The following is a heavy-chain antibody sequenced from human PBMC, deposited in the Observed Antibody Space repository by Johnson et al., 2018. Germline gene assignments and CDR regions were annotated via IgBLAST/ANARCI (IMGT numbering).Heavy chain of an antibody. Sequence: QVQLQQWGAGLLKPSETLSLTCAVYGGSFSGYYWSWIRQPPGKGLEWIGEINDSGNTNYNPSLKSRVTISVDTSKNQFSLRLNSVTAADTALYYWARTGYDDAYFFDHWGQGTLVTVSS. CDR2: INDSGNT. CDR3: ARTGYDDAYFFDH. J-gene: IGHJ4*02. V-gene: IGHV4-34*01. CDR1: GGSFSGYY. D-gene: IGHD3-22*01.